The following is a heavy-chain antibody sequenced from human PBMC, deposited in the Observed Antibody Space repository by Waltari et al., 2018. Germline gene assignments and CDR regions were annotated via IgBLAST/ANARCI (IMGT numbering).Heavy chain of an antibody. V-gene: IGHV3-66*02. CDR2: IYNGGST. D-gene: IGHD3-3*01. CDR3: ARDLDYNFWSGFGMDV. J-gene: IGHJ6*02. Sequence: EVQLVESGGGLVQPGGSLRLSCAASGFTVSSNYMTWVRQAPGKGLEWISVIYNGGSTNYADSVKGRFTISRDNSKNTLYLQMNSLRTEDTAVYYCARDLDYNFWSGFGMDVWGQGTTVTVSS. CDR1: GFTVSSNY.